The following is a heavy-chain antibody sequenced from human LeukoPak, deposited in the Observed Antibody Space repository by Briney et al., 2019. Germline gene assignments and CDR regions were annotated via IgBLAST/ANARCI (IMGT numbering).Heavy chain of an antibody. J-gene: IGHJ4*02. CDR2: IKHNGSDK. D-gene: IGHD2-15*01. V-gene: IGHV3-7*01. Sequence: PGGSLRLSCTASGFTFSNYWMSWVRQAPGKGLEWVANIKHNGSDKNYVDSVKGRFTISRDNANNSLYLQINSLRDEDMAVYYCARGGGSGEYWGQGTLVTVSS. CDR1: GFTFSNYW. CDR3: ARGGGSGEY.